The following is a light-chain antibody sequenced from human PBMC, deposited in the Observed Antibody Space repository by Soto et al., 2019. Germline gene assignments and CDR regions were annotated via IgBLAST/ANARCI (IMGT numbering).Light chain of an antibody. CDR2: EVS. V-gene: IGLV2-14*01. CDR3: SSYTTSATYV. J-gene: IGLJ1*01. Sequence: QSVLTQPASVSGSPGQSITISCTGTSSDVGGYNYVSWYQHHPGKVPKLLISEVSKGPSGVSSRFSGSKSGNTASLTISGLQADDEADYLCSSYTTSATYVFGTGTKVTVL. CDR1: SSDVGGYNY.